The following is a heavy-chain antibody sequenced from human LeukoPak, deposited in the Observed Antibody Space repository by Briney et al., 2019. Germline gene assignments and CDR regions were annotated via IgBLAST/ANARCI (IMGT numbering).Heavy chain of an antibody. CDR2: ISGSGGST. D-gene: IGHD1-26*01. V-gene: IGHV3-23*01. CDR1: GFTFSSYA. J-gene: IGHJ4*02. Sequence: PGGSLRLPCAASGFTFSSYAMSWVRQAPGKGLEWVSAISGSGGSTYYADSVKGRFTISRDNSKNTLYLQMNSLRAEDTAVYYCAILIDRIVGATNYWGQGTLVTVSS. CDR3: AILIDRIVGATNY.